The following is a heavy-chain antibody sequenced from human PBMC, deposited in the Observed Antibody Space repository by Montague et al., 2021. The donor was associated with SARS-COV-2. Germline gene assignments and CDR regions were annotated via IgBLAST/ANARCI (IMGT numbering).Heavy chain of an antibody. CDR3: ATYYDILTGYYIDAFDI. CDR1: GDSIRSSGYY. J-gene: IGHJ3*02. V-gene: IGHV4-39*01. CDR2: IYYSGST. Sequence: SETLSLTCSVSGDSIRSSGYYWGWIRQPPGKGLEWIGSIYYSGSTYYNPSLKSRVTISVDTSKNQFSLKLSSVTAADTAVYYCATYYDILTGYYIDAFDIWGQRTMVTVSS. D-gene: IGHD3-9*01.